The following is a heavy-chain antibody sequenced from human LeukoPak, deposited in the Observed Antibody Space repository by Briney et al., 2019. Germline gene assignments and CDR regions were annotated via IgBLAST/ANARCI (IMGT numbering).Heavy chain of an antibody. CDR1: GITLSNYG. D-gene: IGHD3-10*01. J-gene: IGHJ4*02. CDR3: AKRGVVIRVFLVGFHKEASYFDS. Sequence: GGSLRLSCAVSGITLSNYGMSWVSQVPGKGLEWVSGISGSGGNTYYADSVKGRFTISRDNSKNTLYLQMNSLRAEDTAVYFCAKRGVVIRVFLVGFHKEASYFDSWGQGALVTVSS. CDR2: ISGSGGNT. V-gene: IGHV3-23*01.